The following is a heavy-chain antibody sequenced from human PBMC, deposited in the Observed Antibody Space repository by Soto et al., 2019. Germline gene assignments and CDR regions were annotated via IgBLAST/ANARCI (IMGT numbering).Heavy chain of an antibody. CDR2: INSDGSST. J-gene: IGHJ6*02. Sequence: PGGSLRLSCAASGFTFSSYWMHWVRQAPGKGLGWVSRINSDGSSTSYADSVKGRFTISRDNAKNTLYLQMNSLRAEDTAVYYCARVLEPDYGDCTDYCYYGMDVWGQATTVTVSS. V-gene: IGHV3-74*01. CDR3: ARVLEPDYGDCTDYCYYGMDV. CDR1: GFTFSSYW. D-gene: IGHD4-17*01.